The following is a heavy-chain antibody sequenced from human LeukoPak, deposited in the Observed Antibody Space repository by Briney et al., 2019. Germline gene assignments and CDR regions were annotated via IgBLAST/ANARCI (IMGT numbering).Heavy chain of an antibody. CDR3: AREPRYCTTTGCYPRWFDP. V-gene: IGHV4-38-2*02. Sequence: SETLSLTCTVSGSSISSDYYWGWIRQPPGKGLEWIGSIYRSGSTYYNPSLKSRVTISVDTSENQFSLKLKSVTAADTAVYSCAREPRYCTTTGCYPRWFDPWGQGTLVTVSS. D-gene: IGHD2-2*01. CDR1: GSSISSDYY. J-gene: IGHJ5*02. CDR2: IYRSGST.